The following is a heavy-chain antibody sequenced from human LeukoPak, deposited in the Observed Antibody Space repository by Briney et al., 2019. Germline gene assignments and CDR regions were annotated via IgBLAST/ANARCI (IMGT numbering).Heavy chain of an antibody. CDR1: AFIFSGHW. J-gene: IGHJ4*02. D-gene: IGHD6-6*01. CDR2: IKEDGSER. Sequence: GGSLRLSCEGSAFIFSGHWMNWVRQTPGKGLEWVASIKEDGSERQYVDSVKGRFSISRDNTKGSLFLQLNSLRAEDAAVYYCARDPSIAARRGFDYWGQGTLVTVSS. V-gene: IGHV3-7*03. CDR3: ARDPSIAARRGFDY.